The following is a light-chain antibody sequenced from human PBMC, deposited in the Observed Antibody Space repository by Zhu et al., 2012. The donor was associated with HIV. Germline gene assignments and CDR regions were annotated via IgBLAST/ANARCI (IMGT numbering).Light chain of an antibody. Sequence: DIQMTQSPSSLSASVGDRVTITCRASQGISNYLAWFQQKPGTVPKLLIYAASTLQSGVPPRFSGSGSGTDFTLTITSLQPEDVATYYCQKYNSDPPWTFGQGTKVEIK. J-gene: IGKJ1*01. V-gene: IGKV1-27*01. CDR1: QGISNY. CDR3: QKYNSDPPWT. CDR2: AAS.